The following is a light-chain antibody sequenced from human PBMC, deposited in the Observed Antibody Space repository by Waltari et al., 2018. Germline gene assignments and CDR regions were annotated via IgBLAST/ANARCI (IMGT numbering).Light chain of an antibody. J-gene: IGKJ4*01. CDR3: QQAYTTV. V-gene: IGKV1-39*01. CDR1: QTINTY. Sequence: DMQLTHSPSSLSASVGARVTVTCRASQTINTYINWYQMKPGKAPKPLIYVTNSHRSGVPSRFSGHGSGTDFSLTISSLQPEDFATYYCQQAYTTVFGGGTRVDI. CDR2: VTN.